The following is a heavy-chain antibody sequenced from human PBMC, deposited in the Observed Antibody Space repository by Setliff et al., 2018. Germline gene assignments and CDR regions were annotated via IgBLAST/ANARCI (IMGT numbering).Heavy chain of an antibody. V-gene: IGHV5-51*01. CDR2: IYPSDSDI. Sequence: PGESLKISCKGSGYTFTNYWIGWVRQMPGKGLEWMGIIYPSDSDIRYSPSFQGQVTISADKSISTAYLQWSSLKASDTAMYYCARALASAGTVYFDYWGQGTLVTVSS. D-gene: IGHD6-13*01. CDR1: GYTFTNYW. CDR3: ARALASAGTVYFDY. J-gene: IGHJ4*02.